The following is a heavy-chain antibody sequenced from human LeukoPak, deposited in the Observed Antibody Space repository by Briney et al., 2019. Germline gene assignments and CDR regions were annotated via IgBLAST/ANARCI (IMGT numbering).Heavy chain of an antibody. D-gene: IGHD3-22*01. J-gene: IGHJ3*02. CDR1: GFTVSSNY. CDR3: ARNSMIVADI. V-gene: IGHV3-53*01. CDR2: TYSGGST. Sequence: GGSLRLSCAASGFTVSSNYMSWVRQAPGKGLEWVSVTYSGGSTYYADSVKGRFTISRDNSKNTLYLQMNSLRAEDTAVYYCARNSMIVADIWGQGTMVTVSS.